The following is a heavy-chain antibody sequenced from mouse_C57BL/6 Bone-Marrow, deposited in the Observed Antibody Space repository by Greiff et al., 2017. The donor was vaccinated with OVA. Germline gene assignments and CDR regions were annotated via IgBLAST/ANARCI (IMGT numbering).Heavy chain of an antibody. CDR2: ISGGGGNT. CDR3: ARLEKGLLGDY. J-gene: IGHJ2*01. CDR1: GFTFSSYT. V-gene: IGHV5-9*01. D-gene: IGHD3-3*01. Sequence: EVQLVESGGGLVKPGGSLKLSCAASGFTFSSYTMSWVRQTPEKRLEWVATISGGGGNTYYPDSVKGRFTISRDNAKNTLYLQMSSLRSEDTALYYCARLEKGLLGDYWGQGTTLTVSS.